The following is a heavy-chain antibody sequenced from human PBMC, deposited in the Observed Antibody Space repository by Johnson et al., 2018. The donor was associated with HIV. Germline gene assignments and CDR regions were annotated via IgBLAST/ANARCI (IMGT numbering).Heavy chain of an antibody. CDR1: GFTFSSYG. D-gene: IGHD4-17*01. CDR2: ISYDGSNK. Sequence: QVLLVESGGGVVQPGGSLRLSCAASGFTFSSYGMHWVRQAPGKGLEWVAVISYDGSNKYYADSVKGRFTISRDNSKNTLFLQMNSLRAEDTAVYYCAKDHDYGDAFDIWGQGTMVTVSS. CDR3: AKDHDYGDAFDI. V-gene: IGHV3-30*18. J-gene: IGHJ3*02.